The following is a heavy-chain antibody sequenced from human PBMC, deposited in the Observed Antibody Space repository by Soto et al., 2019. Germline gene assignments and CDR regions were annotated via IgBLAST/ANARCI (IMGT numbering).Heavy chain of an antibody. V-gene: IGHV3-30-3*01. CDR3: ARDYDYGESDGRGHLDY. CDR2: ISYDGSNK. J-gene: IGHJ4*02. Sequence: GGSLRLSCAASGFTFSSYAMHWVRQAPGKGLEWVAVISYDGSNKYYADSVKGRFTISRDNSKNTLYLQMNSLRAEDTAVYYCARDYDYGESDGRGHLDYWGQGTLVTVSS. CDR1: GFTFSSYA. D-gene: IGHD4-17*01.